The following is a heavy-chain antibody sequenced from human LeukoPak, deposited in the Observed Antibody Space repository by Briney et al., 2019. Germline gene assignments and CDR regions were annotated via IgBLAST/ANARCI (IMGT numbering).Heavy chain of an antibody. V-gene: IGHV3-48*04. J-gene: IGHJ4*02. CDR3: ARTGGLYCSSTSCYPYFFDY. D-gene: IGHD2-2*01. Sequence: GGSLRLSCAASGFTFSSYAMHWVRQAPGKGLEWVSYISSSGSTIYYADSVKGRCTISRDNAKNSLYLQMNSLRAEDTAVYYCARTGGLYCSSTSCYPYFFDYWGQGTLVTVSS. CDR1: GFTFSSYA. CDR2: ISSSGSTI.